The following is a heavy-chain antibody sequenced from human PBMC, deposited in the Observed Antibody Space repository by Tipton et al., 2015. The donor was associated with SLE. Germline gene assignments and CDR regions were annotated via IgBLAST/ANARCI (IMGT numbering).Heavy chain of an antibody. CDR3: RGYYYDSSGYTAFDI. D-gene: IGHD3-22*01. Sequence: RSLRLSCAASGFTFNIYAMSWVRQAPGKGLEWVGFIRSKAYGGTTEYAASVKGRFTISRDDSKSIAYLQMNSLKTEDTAVYYCRGYYYDSSGYTAFDIWGQGTTVTVSP. J-gene: IGHJ3*02. V-gene: IGHV3-49*04. CDR1: GFTFNIYA. CDR2: IRSKAYGGTT.